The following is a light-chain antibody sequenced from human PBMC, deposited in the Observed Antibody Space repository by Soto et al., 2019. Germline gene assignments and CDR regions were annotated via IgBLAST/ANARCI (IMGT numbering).Light chain of an antibody. CDR1: QSINTW. CDR3: QQYNSYSRT. J-gene: IGKJ1*01. V-gene: IGKV1-5*03. Sequence: DIRLTQSPSTLSASLGDRVTLXCRASQSINTWLAWYQQKPGKAPKLLIYKASSLESGVPSRFSGSGSGTEFTLTISSLQPDDFATYYCQQYNSYSRTFGQGTKVDI. CDR2: KAS.